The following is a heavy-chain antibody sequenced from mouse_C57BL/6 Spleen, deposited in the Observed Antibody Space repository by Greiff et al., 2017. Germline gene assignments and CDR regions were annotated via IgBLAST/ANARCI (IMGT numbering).Heavy chain of an antibody. CDR2: LNPSSGYT. Sequence: QVQLQQSGAELARPGASVKMSCKASGYTFTSYTMHWVKQRPGQGLAWIGYLNPSSGYTKYNQKFKDKATLTADKSSSTAYMQRSSLTSEDSAVYYCARDLLYAMDYWGQGTSVTVAS. CDR1: GYTFTSYT. J-gene: IGHJ4*01. V-gene: IGHV1-4*01. CDR3: ARDLLYAMDY.